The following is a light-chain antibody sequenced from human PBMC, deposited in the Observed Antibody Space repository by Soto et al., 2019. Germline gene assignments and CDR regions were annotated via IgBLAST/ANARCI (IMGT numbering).Light chain of an antibody. V-gene: IGKV3-11*01. CDR2: DAS. J-gene: IGKJ2*01. CDR3: QQRARWPS. Sequence: DIVLTQSPVNVSLSPGERATLSCRASQSVSKYLAWYQQKPGQAPRLLIYDASNRATDIPARFSGSGSGTDFTLTISSLDPEDFAVYYCQQRARWPSFGQGTKLEIK. CDR1: QSVSKY.